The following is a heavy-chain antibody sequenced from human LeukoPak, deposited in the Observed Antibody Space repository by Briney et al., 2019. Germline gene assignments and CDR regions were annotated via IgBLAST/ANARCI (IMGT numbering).Heavy chain of an antibody. Sequence: SGPALVKPTQTLTLTCTFSGFSLSTSGMRVSWIRQPPGKALEWLARIDWDDDKFYSTSLKTRLTISKDTSKSQVVLTMTNMDPVDTATYYCARLYSGYDIDYWGQGTLVTVSS. D-gene: IGHD5-12*01. J-gene: IGHJ4*02. V-gene: IGHV2-70*04. CDR2: IDWDDDK. CDR3: ARLYSGYDIDY. CDR1: GFSLSTSGMR.